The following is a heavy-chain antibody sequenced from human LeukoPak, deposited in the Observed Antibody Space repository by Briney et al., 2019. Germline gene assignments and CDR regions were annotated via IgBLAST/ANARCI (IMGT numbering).Heavy chain of an antibody. CDR2: ISGSGGST. J-gene: IGHJ4*02. CDR3: ANLPYYDFWSSPIDY. V-gene: IGHV3-23*01. D-gene: IGHD3-3*01. Sequence: PGGSLRLSCAASGFTFSSYAMSWVRQAPGKGLEWVSAISGSGGSTYYADSVKGRFTISRDNSKNTLYLQMNSLRAEDTAVYYCANLPYYDFWSSPIDYWGQGTLVTVSS. CDR1: GFTFSSYA.